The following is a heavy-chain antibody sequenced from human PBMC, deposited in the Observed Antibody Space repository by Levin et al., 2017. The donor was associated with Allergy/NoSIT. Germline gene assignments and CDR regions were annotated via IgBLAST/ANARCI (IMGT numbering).Heavy chain of an antibody. Sequence: SGPTLVKPAQTLTLTCTFSGFSLSTSGMCVSWIRQPPGKALEWLALIDWDDDKYYTTSLKTRLTISKDTSKNQVVLTMTNMDPVDTATYYCARILYDTVVGGAFDIWGQGTMVTVSS. D-gene: IGHD2-21*01. V-gene: IGHV2-70*01. CDR3: ARILYDTVVGGAFDI. CDR1: GFSLSTSGMC. CDR2: IDWDDDK. J-gene: IGHJ3*02.